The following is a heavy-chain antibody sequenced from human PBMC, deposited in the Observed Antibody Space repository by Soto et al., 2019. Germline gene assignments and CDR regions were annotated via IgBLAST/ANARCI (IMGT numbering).Heavy chain of an antibody. CDR3: ARSREFDY. CDR2: IFPSGTT. CDR1: GGSLSGATYS. J-gene: IGHJ4*02. Sequence: CGVSGGSLSGATYSWNWIRQPPGKGLEWIGYIFPSGTTYYNPSLKSRVTISIDVSKNQFSLSLRSLTAADTAVYYCARSREFDYWSQGTLVTVSS. V-gene: IGHV4-30-2*01.